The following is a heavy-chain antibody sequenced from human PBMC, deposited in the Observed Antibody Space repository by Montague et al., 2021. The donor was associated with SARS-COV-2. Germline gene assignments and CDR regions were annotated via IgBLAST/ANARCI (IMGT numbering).Heavy chain of an antibody. J-gene: IGHJ4*02. V-gene: IGHV4-61*02. CDR2: IYRSGXP. Sequence: TLSLTCTVSGGSISRGYYYWSWIRLPAGKGLEWIGRIYRSGXPXYXXXXEXRVVLSVDTSRNQLSMKMTSVTAADTAMYYCARGVDTGVVTVTGGFDSWGQGTLVIVSS. D-gene: IGHD5-18*01. CDR3: ARGVDTGVVTVTGGFDS. CDR1: GGSISRGYYY.